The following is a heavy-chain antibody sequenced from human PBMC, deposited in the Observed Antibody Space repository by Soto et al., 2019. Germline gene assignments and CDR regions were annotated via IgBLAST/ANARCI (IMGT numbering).Heavy chain of an antibody. CDR3: ARSTGSGFRPGTHRVTRCNP. Sequence: QVQLVQSGAELKQPGSSVKVSCQASGVTFSSFAISWVRQAPGQGLEWMGGIIPIFRTPNYAQNFQGRVTITADDSTSSVYRERSRLRSEDTAFYYCARSTGSGFRPGTHRVTRCNPWGQGTRVTVSS. CDR2: IIPIFRTP. CDR1: GVTFSSFA. V-gene: IGHV1-69*01. J-gene: IGHJ5*02. D-gene: IGHD5-12*01.